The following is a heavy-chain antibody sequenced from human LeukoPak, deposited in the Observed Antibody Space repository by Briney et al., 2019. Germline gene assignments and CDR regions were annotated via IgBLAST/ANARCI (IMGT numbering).Heavy chain of an antibody. Sequence: SETLSLTCTVSGGSVSSYYWTWIRQPAGKGLEWIGEINHSGSTNYNPSLKSRVTISVDTSKNQFSLKLSSVTAADTAVYYCARVPGYSYMDYWGQGTLVTVSS. CDR3: ARVPGYSYMDY. CDR2: INHSGST. J-gene: IGHJ4*02. D-gene: IGHD5-18*01. V-gene: IGHV4-34*01. CDR1: GGSVSSYY.